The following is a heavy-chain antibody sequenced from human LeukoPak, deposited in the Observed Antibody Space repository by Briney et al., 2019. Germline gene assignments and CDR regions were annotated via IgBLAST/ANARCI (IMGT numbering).Heavy chain of an antibody. J-gene: IGHJ5*01. CDR3: ARGNDFPDS. D-gene: IGHD1-1*01. V-gene: IGHV3-21*01. Sequence: GGSLRLSCAASGFNFNSYSMNWVRQAPGKGLEWVSSISSGSDYKYYAESVKGRFTVSRDNAKNSLYLQMNSLRAGDTAVFYCARGNDFPDSWGPGTLVTVSS. CDR1: GFNFNSYS. CDR2: ISSGSDYK.